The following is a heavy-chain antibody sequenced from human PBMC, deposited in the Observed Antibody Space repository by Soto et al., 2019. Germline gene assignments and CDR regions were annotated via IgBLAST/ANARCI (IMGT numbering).Heavy chain of an antibody. CDR3: ARGRYCLTGRCFPNWFDP. CDR1: GDSISTVDYF. Sequence: SETLSLTCSVSGDSISTVDYFWAWIRQPPGQALEYIGYIYKSATTYYNPSFESRVAISLDTSKSQFSLNVTSVTAADTAVYFCARGRYCLTGRCFPNWFDPWGPGTLVTVSS. CDR2: IYKSATT. J-gene: IGHJ5*02. V-gene: IGHV4-30-4*01. D-gene: IGHD2-15*01.